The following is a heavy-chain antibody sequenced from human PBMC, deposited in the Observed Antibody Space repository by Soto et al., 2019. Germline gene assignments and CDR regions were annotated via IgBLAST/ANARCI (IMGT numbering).Heavy chain of an antibody. V-gene: IGHV1-69*13. CDR1: GGTFRSYS. J-gene: IGHJ6*02. D-gene: IGHD3-22*01. CDR2: IIPIFDIT. CDR3: ARPDEGGYSSNHHYYYALDV. Sequence: SVKVSCKASGGTFRSYSISWVRQAPGQGLEWMGGIIPIFDITNYAQKFQGRVTITADESTSTAYMELSSLGSDDTAVYYCARPDEGGYSSNHHYYYALDVWGQGTTATVSS.